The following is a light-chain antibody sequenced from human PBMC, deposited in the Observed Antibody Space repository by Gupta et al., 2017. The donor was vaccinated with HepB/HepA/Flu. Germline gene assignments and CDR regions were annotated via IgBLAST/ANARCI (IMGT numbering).Light chain of an antibody. J-gene: IGLJ1*01. CDR1: SSDVGGYNY. Sequence: QSALTQPRSVSGSPGPAVTISCTGTSSDVGGYNYVSWYQQHPGKAPKLMIYDVSKRPSEVPDRFSGSKSGNTASLTIAGLQAEDEADYYCCSYAGSYTAYVFGTGTKVTVL. CDR2: DVS. CDR3: CSYAGSYTAYV. V-gene: IGLV2-11*01.